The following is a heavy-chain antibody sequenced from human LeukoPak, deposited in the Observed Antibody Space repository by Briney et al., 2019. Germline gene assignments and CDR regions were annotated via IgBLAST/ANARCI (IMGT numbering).Heavy chain of an antibody. J-gene: IGHJ5*02. CDR3: ARDPTYSSGWGTRDSGERWFDP. CDR2: INHSGST. CDR1: GGSFSGYY. Sequence: SETLSLTCAVYGGSFSGYYWSWIRQPPGKGLEWIGEINHSGSTNYNPSLKSRVTISGDTSKKQFSRKMSSVTAADTAVDYWARDPTYSSGWGTRDSGERWFDPWGQGTLVTVSS. V-gene: IGHV4-34*01. D-gene: IGHD6-19*01.